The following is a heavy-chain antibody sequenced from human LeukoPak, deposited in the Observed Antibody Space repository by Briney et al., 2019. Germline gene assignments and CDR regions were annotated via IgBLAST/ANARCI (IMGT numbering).Heavy chain of an antibody. CDR2: INDRGHT. J-gene: IGHJ4*02. V-gene: IGHV4-34*01. Sequence: ASETLSLTCAVYGVSFSGYHWNWIRRSPEKGLEWTGEINDRGHTNYNPSLKSRVTISVDTSKKQFSLKLSSVTAADTAVYYCARDPTTEVDVPYYFDFWGQGTLVAVSS. CDR1: GVSFSGYH. CDR3: ARDPTTEVDVPYYFDF. D-gene: IGHD1-1*01.